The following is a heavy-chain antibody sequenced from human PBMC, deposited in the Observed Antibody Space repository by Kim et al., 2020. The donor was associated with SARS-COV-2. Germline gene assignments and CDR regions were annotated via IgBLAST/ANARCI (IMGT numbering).Heavy chain of an antibody. J-gene: IGHJ4*02. CDR1: GFTVSSNY. Sequence: GGSLRLSCAASGFTVSSNYMSWVRQAPGKGLEWVSVIYSGGSTYYADSVKGRFTISRHNSKNTLYLQMNSLRADDTAVYYCARGGDYGGNSGTSRVYWGQGTLVTVSS. CDR3: ARGGDYGGNSGTSRVY. CDR2: IYSGGST. V-gene: IGHV3-53*04. D-gene: IGHD4-17*01.